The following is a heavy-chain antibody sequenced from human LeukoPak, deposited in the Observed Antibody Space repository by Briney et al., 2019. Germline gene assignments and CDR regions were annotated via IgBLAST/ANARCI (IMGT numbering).Heavy chain of an antibody. Sequence: GGSLRLSCAASGLSFRNYWMGWVRQAPGKGLEWVANIKHDGSEIYYVDSVEGRFTISRDTAKNSLYLQMNSLRAEDTAVYYCARDGGYSGTYPVRWGQGTLVTVSS. CDR3: ARDGGYSGTYPVR. D-gene: IGHD1-26*01. V-gene: IGHV3-7*01. CDR1: GLSFRNYW. CDR2: IKHDGSEI. J-gene: IGHJ4*02.